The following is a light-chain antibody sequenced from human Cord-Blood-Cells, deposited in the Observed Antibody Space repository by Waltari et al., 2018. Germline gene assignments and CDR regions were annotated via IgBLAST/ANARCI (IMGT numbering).Light chain of an antibody. CDR1: QSLLHSNGYNY. Sequence: DIVMTQSPLSLPVTPGEPASISCRSSQSLLHSNGYNYLDWYLQKPGQSPQLLIYLDSNRASGVPDRFSGNGSGTDFTLKISRVEAEDVGVYYCMQALQTWTFGQGTKVEIK. CDR2: LDS. J-gene: IGKJ1*01. CDR3: MQALQTWT. V-gene: IGKV2-28*01.